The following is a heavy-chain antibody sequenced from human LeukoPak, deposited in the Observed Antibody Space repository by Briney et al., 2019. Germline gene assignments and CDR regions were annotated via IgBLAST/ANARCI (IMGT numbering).Heavy chain of an antibody. D-gene: IGHD1-14*01. J-gene: IGHJ6*02. CDR1: GFTFSSYA. V-gene: IGHV3-23*01. CDR3: AKVSGGGLYYDGMDV. Sequence: GGSLRLSCAASGFTFSSYAMTWVRQAPGKGLEWVSVISGSGGTTYYADSVKGWFTISRDSSKNTLYLQMNSLRAEDTAVYYCAKVSGGGLYYDGMDVWGQGTTVTVSS. CDR2: ISGSGGTT.